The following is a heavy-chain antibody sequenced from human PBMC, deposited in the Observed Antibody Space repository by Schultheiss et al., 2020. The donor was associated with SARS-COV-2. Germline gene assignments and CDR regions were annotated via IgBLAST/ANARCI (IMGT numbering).Heavy chain of an antibody. D-gene: IGHD1-26*01. CDR3: ARQRFRGRSQEIDY. V-gene: IGHV4-30-4*01. J-gene: IGHJ4*02. Sequence: SQTLSLTCTVSGGSISSGDYYWSWIRQPPGKGLEWIGYIYYSGSTYYNPSLKSRVTISVDTSKNQFSLKLSSVTAADTAVYYCARQRFRGRSQEIDYWGQGTLVTVSS. CDR2: IYYSGST. CDR1: GGSISSGDYY.